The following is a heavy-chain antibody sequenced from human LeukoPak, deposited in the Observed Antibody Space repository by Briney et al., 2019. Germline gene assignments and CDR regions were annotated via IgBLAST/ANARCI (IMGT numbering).Heavy chain of an antibody. CDR3: ARSELLWFGGVKSGFDY. Sequence: GGSLRLSCAASGFTVSSNYMSWVRQAPGKGLEWVSVIYSGGSTYYADSVKGRFTISRDNSKNTLYLQMNSLRAEDTAVYYCARSELLWFGGVKSGFDYWGQGTLVTVSS. CDR1: GFTVSSNY. D-gene: IGHD3-10*01. J-gene: IGHJ4*02. V-gene: IGHV3-53*01. CDR2: IYSGGST.